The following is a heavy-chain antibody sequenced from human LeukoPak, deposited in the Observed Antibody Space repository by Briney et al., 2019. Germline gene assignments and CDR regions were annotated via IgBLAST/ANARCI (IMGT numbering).Heavy chain of an antibody. J-gene: IGHJ4*02. D-gene: IGHD3-16*01. CDR1: GGSINNYY. V-gene: IGHV4-59*01. CDR3: ARSPYLGHFDY. CDR2: IYYSGST. Sequence: SETLSLTCTVSGGSINNYYWSWIRQPPGKGLEWIGYIYYSGSTNYNPSLKSRVTISLDTSKNQFSLKLSSVTAADTAVYYCARSPYLGHFDYWGQGTLVTVSS.